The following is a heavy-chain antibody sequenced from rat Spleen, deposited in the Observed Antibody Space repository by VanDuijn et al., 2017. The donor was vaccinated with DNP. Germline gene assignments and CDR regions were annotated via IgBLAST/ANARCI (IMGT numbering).Heavy chain of an antibody. CDR1: GFIFSDYA. D-gene: IGHD1-12*03. Sequence: EVQLVESGGGLVPPGNSLKLSCAASGFIFSDYAMAWVRRSPKKGLEWVASVIYDGRTTYYRDSVKGRFTISRDNAKNTLFLQMDSLRSEDTATYYCATSGYGYDGYPFAYWGHGTLVTVSS. CDR2: VIYDGRTT. V-gene: IGHV5S10*01. CDR3: ATSGYGYDGYPFAY. J-gene: IGHJ3*01.